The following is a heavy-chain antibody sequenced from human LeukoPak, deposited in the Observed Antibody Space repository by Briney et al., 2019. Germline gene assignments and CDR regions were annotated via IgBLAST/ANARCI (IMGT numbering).Heavy chain of an antibody. Sequence: GESPKISCKGSGYSFTSYWIGWVRQMPGKGLEWMGIIYPGDSDTRYSPSFQGQVTISADKSISTAYLQWSSLKASDTAMYYCARLWTDSYGHGAMGYWGQGALVTVSS. CDR2: IYPGDSDT. J-gene: IGHJ4*02. V-gene: IGHV5-51*01. D-gene: IGHD5-18*01. CDR1: GYSFTSYW. CDR3: ARLWTDSYGHGAMGY.